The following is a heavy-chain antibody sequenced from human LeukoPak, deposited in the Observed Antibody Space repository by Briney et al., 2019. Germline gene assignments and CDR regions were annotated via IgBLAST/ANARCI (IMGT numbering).Heavy chain of an antibody. CDR2: IYSTGTT. CDR1: GGSPSSYY. J-gene: IGHJ4*02. V-gene: IGHV4-59*01. Sequence: SETLSLTCAVSGGSPSSYYWSWIRQPPGRGLEWIGFIYSTGTTNYIPSLKSRVTISVDTSKNQFSLNLSSVTAADTAVYYCARTLYCGGDCYYFDSWGQGTLVTVSS. CDR3: ARTLYCGGDCYYFDS. D-gene: IGHD2-21*02.